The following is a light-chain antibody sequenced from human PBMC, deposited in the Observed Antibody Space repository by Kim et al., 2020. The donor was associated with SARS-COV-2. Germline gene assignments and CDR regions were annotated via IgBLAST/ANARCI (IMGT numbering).Light chain of an antibody. V-gene: IGLV2-14*01. Sequence: QSVLTQPASVSGSPGQSITISCTGTSSDVGGYNYVSGYQQHPGKAPKLMIYDVSKRPSGVSNRFSGSKSGNTASLTISGLQAEDEADYYCSSYTSSSTYVFGTGTKVTVL. CDR1: SSDVGGYNY. CDR3: SSYTSSSTYV. J-gene: IGLJ1*01. CDR2: DVS.